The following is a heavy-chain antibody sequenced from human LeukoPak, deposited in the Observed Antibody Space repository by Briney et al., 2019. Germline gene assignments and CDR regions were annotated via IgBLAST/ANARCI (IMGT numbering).Heavy chain of an antibody. V-gene: IGHV4-4*02. D-gene: IGHD2-2*02. CDR3: ARAGQGYCSSTSCYMSLDY. CDR1: GGSISSSNW. J-gene: IGHJ4*02. CDR2: IYHSGST. Sequence: SETLSLTCAVSGGSISSSNWWSWLRQPPGKGLEWIGEIYHSGSTNYNPSLKSRVTVSLDKSKNQFSLKLSSVTAADTAVYYCARAGQGYCSSTSCYMSLDYWGQGTLVTVSS.